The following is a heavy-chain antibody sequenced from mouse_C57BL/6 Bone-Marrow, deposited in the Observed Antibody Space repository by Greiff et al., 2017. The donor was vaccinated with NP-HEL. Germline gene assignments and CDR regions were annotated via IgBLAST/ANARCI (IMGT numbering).Heavy chain of an antibody. CDR2: IYPSDSET. D-gene: IGHD1-1*01. Sequence: QVQLQQPGAELVRPGSSVKLSCKASGYTFTSYWMDWVKQRPGQGLEWIGNIYPSDSETHYNQKFKDKATLTVDKSSSTAYMQLSSLTSEDSAVYYCAGSSHFDYWGQGTTLTVSS. V-gene: IGHV1-61*01. CDR1: GYTFTSYW. J-gene: IGHJ2*01. CDR3: AGSSHFDY.